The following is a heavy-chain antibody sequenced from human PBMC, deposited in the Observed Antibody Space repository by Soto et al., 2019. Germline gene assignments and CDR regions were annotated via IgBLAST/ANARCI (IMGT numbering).Heavy chain of an antibody. CDR3: ARGRVGTAYFDY. D-gene: IGHD2-21*02. CDR2: ITSSSSTI. CDR1: GFTFTSNS. Sequence: EVQLVESGGVLVQPGGSLRLSCAASGFTFTSNSMNWVRQAPGKGLEWISYITSSSSTIYYADSVKGRFTISRDNAKNSLYLQMNSLRDEDTAVYYCARGRVGTAYFDYWGQGALVTVSS. V-gene: IGHV3-48*02. J-gene: IGHJ4*02.